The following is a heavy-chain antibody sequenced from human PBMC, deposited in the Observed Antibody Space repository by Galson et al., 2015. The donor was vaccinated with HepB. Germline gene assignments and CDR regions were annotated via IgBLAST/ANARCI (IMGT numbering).Heavy chain of an antibody. V-gene: IGHV3-9*01. D-gene: IGHD3-22*01. J-gene: IGHJ5*02. CDR3: QVVTLS. CDR1: GFRLDDYA. CDR2: ISWNRGRI. Sequence: SLRLSCAASGFRLDDYATHWVRQAPGKGLEWVSGISWNRGRIGYADSVKGRFTISADKANNSLFLQMNSLRAEDTAVYYCQVVTLSWGQGTLVTVSS.